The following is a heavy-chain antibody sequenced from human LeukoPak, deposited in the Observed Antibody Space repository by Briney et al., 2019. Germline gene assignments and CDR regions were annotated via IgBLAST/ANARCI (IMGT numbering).Heavy chain of an antibody. CDR2: INHSGST. Sequence: SETLSLTRAVYGGSFSGYYWSWIRQPPGKGLEWIGEINHSGSTNYNPSLKSRVTISVDTSKNQFSLKLSSVTAADTAVYYCARVNAPDNDYWGQGTLVTVSS. J-gene: IGHJ4*02. CDR3: ARVNAPDNDY. CDR1: GGSFSGYY. D-gene: IGHD1-14*01. V-gene: IGHV4-34*01.